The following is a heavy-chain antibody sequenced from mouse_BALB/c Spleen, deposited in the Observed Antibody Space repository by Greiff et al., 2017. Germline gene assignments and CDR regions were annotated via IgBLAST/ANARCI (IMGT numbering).Heavy chain of an antibody. CDR2: ISSGGGST. J-gene: IGHJ1*01. Sequence: EVMLVESGGGLVKPGGSLKLSCAASGFAFSSYDMSWVRKTPEKRLEWVAYISSGGGSTYYPDTVKGRFTISRDNAKNTLYLQMSSLKSEDTAMYYCARLRGNYEGYFDVWGAGTTVTVSS. V-gene: IGHV5-12-1*01. CDR3: ARLRGNYEGYFDV. CDR1: GFAFSSYD. D-gene: IGHD2-1*01.